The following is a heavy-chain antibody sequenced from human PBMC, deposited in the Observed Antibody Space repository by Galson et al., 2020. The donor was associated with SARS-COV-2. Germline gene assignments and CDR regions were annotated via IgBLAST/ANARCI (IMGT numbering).Heavy chain of an antibody. Sequence: SETLSLTCTVSGGSITSYYWNWIRQPPGKGLEWIGYIYYSGSTNYNPSLKSRVTISVDTSKNQFSLKLSSVTAADTAVYYCARLDSGAWPFDYWGQGTLVTVSS. CDR1: GGSITSYY. J-gene: IGHJ4*02. CDR3: ARLDSGAWPFDY. CDR2: IYYSGST. D-gene: IGHD2-15*01. V-gene: IGHV4-59*01.